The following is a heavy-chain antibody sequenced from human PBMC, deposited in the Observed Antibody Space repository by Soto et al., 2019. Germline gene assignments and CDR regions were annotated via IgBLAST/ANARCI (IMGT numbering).Heavy chain of an antibody. V-gene: IGHV3-23*01. CDR3: VKSTFGVTAVNPLEDY. Sequence: EVQLLESGGGLVQPGGSLRLSCAASGFTFSSYAMSWVRQAPGKGLEWVSAISGSGGTTYYAASVKGRFTISRDNSKNTLSLQMNSLRAEDTAVYYCVKSTFGVTAVNPLEDYWGQGTLVTVSS. CDR2: ISGSGGTT. CDR1: GFTFSSYA. D-gene: IGHD2-21*02. J-gene: IGHJ4*02.